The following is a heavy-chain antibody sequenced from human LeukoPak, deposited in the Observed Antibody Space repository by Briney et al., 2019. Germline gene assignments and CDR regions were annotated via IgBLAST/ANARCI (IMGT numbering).Heavy chain of an antibody. V-gene: IGHV3-15*01. Sequence: GGSLRLSCAASGFTFSSYWMSWVRQAPGKGLEWVGRIKSKTDGGTTDYAAPVKGRFTISRDDSKNTLYLQMNSLKTEDTAVYYCTTDLSVYSGYDGRAPYYYYYMDVWGKGTTVTVSS. CDR2: IKSKTDGGTT. D-gene: IGHD5-12*01. CDR3: TTDLSVYSGYDGRAPYYYYYMDV. CDR1: GFTFSSYW. J-gene: IGHJ6*03.